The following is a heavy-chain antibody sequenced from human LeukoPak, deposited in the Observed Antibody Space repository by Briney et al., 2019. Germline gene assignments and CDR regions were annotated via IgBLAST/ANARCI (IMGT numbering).Heavy chain of an antibody. CDR1: AGSFSICA. Sequence: SVKVSCNCSAGSFSICAISWVRQGPAQGLEWVGGTIPIFDTANYAQKFQGRVTITADESTSTAYMELSSLRSEDTAVYYCARGRVVVPAAMPQNWFDPWSQGTLVTVSS. CDR2: TIPIFDTA. V-gene: IGHV1-69*01. J-gene: IGHJ5*02. D-gene: IGHD2-2*01. CDR3: ARGRVVVPAAMPQNWFDP.